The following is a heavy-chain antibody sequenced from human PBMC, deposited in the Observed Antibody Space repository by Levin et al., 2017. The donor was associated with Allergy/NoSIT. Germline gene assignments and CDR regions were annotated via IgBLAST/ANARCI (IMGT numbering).Heavy chain of an antibody. Sequence: VASVKVSCKASGYTFTSYGIDWVRQAPGHQLEWIGWIGPYNGDTKYTQKYQDRVTLTTDTSTATAYMELRSLRSDDTAIYYCAIYDHSAPNLDYWGQGTLLTVSS. D-gene: IGHD3-3*01. J-gene: IGHJ4*02. CDR2: IGPYNGDT. CDR3: AIYDHSAPNLDY. CDR1: GYTFTSYG. V-gene: IGHV1-18*01.